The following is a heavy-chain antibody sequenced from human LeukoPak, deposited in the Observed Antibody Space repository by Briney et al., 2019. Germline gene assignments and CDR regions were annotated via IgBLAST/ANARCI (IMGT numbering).Heavy chain of an antibody. CDR2: ISSSSSYI. CDR3: ARDGSNFSMYNWNHFDI. D-gene: IGHD1-1*01. Sequence: GGSLRLSCAASGFTFSSYAMSWVRQAPGKGLEWVSSISSSSSYIYYADSVKGRFTISRDNAKNSLYLQMNSLRAEDTAVYYCARDGSNFSMYNWNHFDIWGQGTMVTVSS. V-gene: IGHV3-21*01. J-gene: IGHJ3*02. CDR1: GFTFSSYA.